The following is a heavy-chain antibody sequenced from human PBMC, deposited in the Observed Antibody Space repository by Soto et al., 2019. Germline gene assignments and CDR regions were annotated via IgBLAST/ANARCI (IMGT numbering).Heavy chain of an antibody. D-gene: IGHD6-19*01. CDR3: ARESRDTSGWYGAFDI. V-gene: IGHV4-30-4*01. Sequence: QVQLQESGPGLVKPSQTLSLTCTVSGGSISSGDYYWSWIRQPPGKGLEWIGYIYYSGSTYYNPSLKSRVTISVDTSKNQFSLKLSSVTAADTAVYYCARESRDTSGWYGAFDIWGQGTMVTVSS. CDR2: IYYSGST. CDR1: GGSISSGDYY. J-gene: IGHJ3*02.